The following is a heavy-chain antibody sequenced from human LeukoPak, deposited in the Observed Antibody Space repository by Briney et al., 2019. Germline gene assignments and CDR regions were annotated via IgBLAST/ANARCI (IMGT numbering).Heavy chain of an antibody. V-gene: IGHV3-7*05. D-gene: IGHD6-13*01. J-gene: IGHJ4*02. CDR1: GFTFSRYW. Sequence: PGGSLRLSCVASGFTFSRYWMSWVRQAPGKGLEWVANVKQDGSKTYYVDSVKGRFTISRDNAKNSLYLQMNSLRAEDTAVYYCARISIAAAGDFDYWGQGTLVTVSS. CDR2: VKQDGSKT. CDR3: ARISIAAAGDFDY.